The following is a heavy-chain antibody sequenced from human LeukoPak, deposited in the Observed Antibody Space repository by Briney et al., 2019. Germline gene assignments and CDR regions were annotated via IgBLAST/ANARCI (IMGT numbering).Heavy chain of an antibody. J-gene: IGHJ6*03. Sequence: GGSLRLSCAASGFTFSSYEMNWVRQAPGKGLEWVSYISSSGSTIYYADSVKGRFTISRDNAKNSLYLQMNSLRAEDTAVYYCARQSRAGTYYYYYMDVWGKGTTVTISS. D-gene: IGHD6-19*01. CDR1: GFTFSSYE. V-gene: IGHV3-48*03. CDR2: ISSSGSTI. CDR3: ARQSRAGTYYYYYMDV.